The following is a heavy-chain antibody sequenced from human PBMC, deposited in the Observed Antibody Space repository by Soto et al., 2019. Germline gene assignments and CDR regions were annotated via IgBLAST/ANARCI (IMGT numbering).Heavy chain of an antibody. V-gene: IGHV4-39*01. CDR1: GGSISSSSYY. J-gene: IGHJ6*02. Sequence: QLQLQESGPGLVKPSETLSLTCTGSGGSISSSSYYWGWIRQPPGKGLEWIGSIYYSGSTYYNPSLKSRVTISVDTSKNQFSLKLSSVTAADTAVYYCARISSVVVAATSYYGMDVWDQGTTVTVSS. CDR3: ARISSVVVAATSYYGMDV. D-gene: IGHD2-15*01. CDR2: IYYSGST.